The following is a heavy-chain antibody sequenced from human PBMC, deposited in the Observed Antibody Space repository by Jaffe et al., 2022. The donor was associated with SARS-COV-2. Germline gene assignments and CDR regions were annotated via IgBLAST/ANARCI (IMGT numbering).Heavy chain of an antibody. CDR2: ISSDGGST. CDR3: ARDTPGLGIDY. Sequence: EVQLVESGGGSVQPGGSLRLSCAASGFTFSNYWMHWVRQAPGKGLVWVSHISSDGGSTSYADSVKGRFAISRDNAKNTLYVQMDSLRVEDTAVYFCARDTPGLGIDYWGQGILVTVSS. J-gene: IGHJ4*02. V-gene: IGHV3-74*01. CDR1: GFTFSNYW. D-gene: IGHD3-16*01.